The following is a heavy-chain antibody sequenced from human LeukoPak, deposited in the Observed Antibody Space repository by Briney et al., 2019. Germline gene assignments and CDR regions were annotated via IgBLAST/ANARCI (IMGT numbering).Heavy chain of an antibody. CDR3: AKDLGSGFFDY. V-gene: IGHV3-23*01. J-gene: IGHJ4*02. CDR1: GFTSSSYA. CDR2: ISGSGGST. D-gene: IGHD6-19*01. Sequence: GGSLRLSCAASGFTSSSYAMSWVRQAPGKGLEWVSAISGSGGSTYYADSVKGRLTISRDNSKNTLYLQMNSLRAEDTAVYYCAKDLGSGFFDYWGQGTLVTVSS.